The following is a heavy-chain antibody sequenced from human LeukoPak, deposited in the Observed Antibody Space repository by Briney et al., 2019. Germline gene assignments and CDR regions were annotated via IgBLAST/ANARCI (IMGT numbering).Heavy chain of an antibody. CDR3: ARRYYDYVWGSYPPDY. D-gene: IGHD3-16*02. CDR1: GFTFSSYW. Sequence: PGGSLRLSCAASGFTFSSYWMSWVRQAPEKGLEWVANIKQDGSEKYYVDSVKGRFTISRDNAKNSLYLQMNSLRAEDTAVYYCARRYYDYVWGSYPPDYWGQGTLVTVSS. CDR2: IKQDGSEK. J-gene: IGHJ4*02. V-gene: IGHV3-7*01.